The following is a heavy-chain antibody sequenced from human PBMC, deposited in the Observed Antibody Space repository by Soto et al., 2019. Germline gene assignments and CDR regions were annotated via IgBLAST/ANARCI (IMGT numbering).Heavy chain of an antibody. V-gene: IGHV4-59*01. CDR3: ATGREWFPNRTWFDP. Sequence: SETLSLTCTVSGGSLSHYYWNWIRQPPGKGLEWIGYIYHSGSANYNPSLKSRVTMSVDTSKNQFSLELNSVTAADTAVYYCATGREWFPNRTWFDPWGQGILVTVSS. J-gene: IGHJ5*02. CDR1: GGSLSHYY. D-gene: IGHD3-3*01. CDR2: IYHSGSA.